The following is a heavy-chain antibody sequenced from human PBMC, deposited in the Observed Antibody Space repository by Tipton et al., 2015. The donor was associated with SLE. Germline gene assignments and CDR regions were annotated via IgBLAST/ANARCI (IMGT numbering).Heavy chain of an antibody. CDR1: GGSFSGYY. CDR2: INHSGNT. CDR3: ARLPDHSDSRDH. V-gene: IGHV4-34*01. D-gene: IGHD4-11*01. J-gene: IGHJ4*02. Sequence: TLSLTCAVYGGSFSGYYWSWIRQPPGKGLEWIGEINHSGNTNYNPSLKSRVTISVDTSKNQFSLKLSSVTAADTAVYYCARLPDHSDSRDHWGQGTLVTVSS.